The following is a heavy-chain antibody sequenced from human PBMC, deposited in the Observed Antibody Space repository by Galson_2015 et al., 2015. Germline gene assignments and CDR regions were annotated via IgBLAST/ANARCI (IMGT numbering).Heavy chain of an antibody. J-gene: IGHJ4*02. V-gene: IGHV4-34*01. D-gene: IGHD6-13*01. CDR1: GGSFSGYY. CDR2: INHSGIT. CDR3: ARVTRIAATGIDY. Sequence: LSLTCAGYGGSFSGYYWSWIRQPPGKGLEWIGEINHSGITIYSPSLKSRVTISVDTSKNQFSLKLSSVTAAGTAVYYCARVTRIAATGIDYWGQGTLVTVSS.